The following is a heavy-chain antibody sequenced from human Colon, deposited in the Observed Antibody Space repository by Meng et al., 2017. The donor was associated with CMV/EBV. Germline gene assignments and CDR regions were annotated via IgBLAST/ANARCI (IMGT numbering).Heavy chain of an antibody. CDR3: ARAKGLDCSSTSCYYYYGMDV. V-gene: IGHV4-34*09. D-gene: IGHD2-2*01. CDR1: GGSFDIYY. J-gene: IGHJ6*02. CDR2: IYYSGST. Sequence: SETLSLTCAVYGGSFDIYYWSWIRQAPGKGLEWIGYIYYSGSTYYNPSLKSRVTISVDTSKNQFSLKLSSVTAADTAVYYCARAKGLDCSSTSCYYYYGMDVWGQGTTVTVSS.